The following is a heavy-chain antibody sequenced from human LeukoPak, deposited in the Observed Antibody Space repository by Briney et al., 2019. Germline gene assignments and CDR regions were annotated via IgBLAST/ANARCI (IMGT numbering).Heavy chain of an antibody. J-gene: IGHJ3*02. CDR2: ISAYNGNT. V-gene: IGHV1-18*01. CDR1: GYTFTSYG. CDR3: ARDPQYYYGSGRNPNAFDI. Sequence: GASVKVSCKASGYTFTSYGISWVRQAPGQGLEWMGWISAYNGNTNYAQKLQGRVIMTTDTSTSTAYMELRSLRSDDTAVYYCARDPQYYYGSGRNPNAFDIWGQGTMVTVSS. D-gene: IGHD3-10*01.